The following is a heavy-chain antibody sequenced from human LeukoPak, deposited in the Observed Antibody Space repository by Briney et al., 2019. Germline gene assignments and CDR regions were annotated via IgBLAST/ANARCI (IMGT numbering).Heavy chain of an antibody. CDR1: GFTFSSYG. J-gene: IGHJ4*02. CDR3: AKERYSYGLTDRTLNFDY. D-gene: IGHD5-18*01. Sequence: GGSLRLSCAASGFTFSSYGMHWVRQAPGKGLEWVAVISYDGSNKYYADSVKGRFTISRDNSKNTLYLQMNSLRAEDTAVYYCAKERYSYGLTDRTLNFDYWGQGTLVTVSS. CDR2: ISYDGSNK. V-gene: IGHV3-30*18.